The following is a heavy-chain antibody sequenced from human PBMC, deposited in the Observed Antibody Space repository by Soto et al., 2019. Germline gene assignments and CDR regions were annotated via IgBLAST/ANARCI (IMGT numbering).Heavy chain of an antibody. CDR3: AMENYSGGHLIGSLDL. CDR2: VSSEGGTQ. D-gene: IGHD2-21*01. CDR1: GFSFSTYA. Sequence: QVQLVESGGGVVQPGRSLRLSCTVSGFSFSTYAMQWVRQAPGKGLEWVAVVSSEGGTQFYADSVKGRFTISRDNSKNSVYLQMSSLTTEDAAIDYCAMENYSGGHLIGSLDLWGRGTLVSVSS. V-gene: IGHV3-30-3*01. J-gene: IGHJ2*01.